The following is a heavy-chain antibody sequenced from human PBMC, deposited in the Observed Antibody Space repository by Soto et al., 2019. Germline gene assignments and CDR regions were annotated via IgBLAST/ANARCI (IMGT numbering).Heavy chain of an antibody. CDR1: GGSISHYY. D-gene: IGHD4-17*01. CDR3: ARTYGFDAFDI. J-gene: IGHJ3*02. CDR2: IYSSGST. V-gene: IGHV4-59*01. Sequence: PSENLYLICTVSGGSISHYYCNWLRQSPGKGLEWIGYIYSSGSTHYNPSLQNRVTISIDTSKNQVSLKVNSVTAADTAVYYCARTYGFDAFDIWGQGTMVT.